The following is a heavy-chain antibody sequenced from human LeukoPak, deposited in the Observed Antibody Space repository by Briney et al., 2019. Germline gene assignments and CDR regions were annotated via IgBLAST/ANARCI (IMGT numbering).Heavy chain of an antibody. D-gene: IGHD6-19*01. V-gene: IGHV4-59*01. Sequence: SQTLSLTCTVSGGSISSYYWSWIRQPPGKGLEWIGYIYYSGSTNYNSSLKSRVTISVDTSKNQFSLKLSSVTAADTAVYYCARGRIPAGRWLVPNFDYWGQGTLATVSS. J-gene: IGHJ4*02. CDR2: IYYSGST. CDR3: ARGRIPAGRWLVPNFDY. CDR1: GGSISSYY.